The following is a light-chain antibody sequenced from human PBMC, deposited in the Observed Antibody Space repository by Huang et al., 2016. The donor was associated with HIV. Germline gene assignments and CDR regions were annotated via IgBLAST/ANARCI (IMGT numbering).Light chain of an antibody. J-gene: IGKJ1*01. CDR2: GGS. CDR3: QQYQVWPPAT. Sequence: EIVMTQSPATLSLSPGERATLSCRASQRIGTNVAWYQQNPGQAPRLLIYGGSPRASVIPDRFRGSGSGTEFTLTIYSLQAEDFAVYYCQQYQVWPPATFGQGTRVEIK. CDR1: QRIGTN. V-gene: IGKV3-15*01.